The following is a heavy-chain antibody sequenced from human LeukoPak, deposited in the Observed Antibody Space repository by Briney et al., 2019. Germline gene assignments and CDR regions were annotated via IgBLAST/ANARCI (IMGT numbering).Heavy chain of an antibody. Sequence: ASVKVSCKVSGYTLTELSMHWVRQAPGKGLEWMGGFDPEDGETIYAQKFQGRVTMTEDTSTDTAYMELSSLRAEDTALYHCARDLPSLWFGESHRNWFDPWGQGTLVTVSS. CDR3: ARDLPSLWFGESHRNWFDP. J-gene: IGHJ5*02. CDR2: FDPEDGET. D-gene: IGHD3-10*01. V-gene: IGHV1-24*01. CDR1: GYTLTELS.